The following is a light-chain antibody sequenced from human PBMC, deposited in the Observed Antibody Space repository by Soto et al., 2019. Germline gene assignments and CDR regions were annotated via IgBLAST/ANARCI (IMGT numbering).Light chain of an antibody. Sequence: EILLTQSPGTLSLSPGERAALSCRASQSVSSDLAWYQQKPGQGHRXHIYDASNRATGIPARFRVSGSGTDLTIYIPSLEPEDIEVYYCQQRSSWPLTFGGGTKGDIK. V-gene: IGKV3-11*01. CDR2: DAS. CDR1: QSVSSD. J-gene: IGKJ4*01. CDR3: QQRSSWPLT.